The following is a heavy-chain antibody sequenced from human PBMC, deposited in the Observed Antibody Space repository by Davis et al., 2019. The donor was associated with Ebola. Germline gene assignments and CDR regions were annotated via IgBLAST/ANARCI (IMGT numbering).Heavy chain of an antibody. V-gene: IGHV1-18*01. D-gene: IGHD3-10*01. CDR2: ISAYNGNT. J-gene: IGHJ5*02. Sequence: AASVKVSCKASGYTFTSYGISWVRQAPGQGLEWMGWISAYNGNTNYAQKLQGRVTMTTDPSTSTAYMELRSLRSDDTAVYYCARGVTMVREHNWFDPWGQGTLVTVSS. CDR3: ARGVTMVREHNWFDP. CDR1: GYTFTSYG.